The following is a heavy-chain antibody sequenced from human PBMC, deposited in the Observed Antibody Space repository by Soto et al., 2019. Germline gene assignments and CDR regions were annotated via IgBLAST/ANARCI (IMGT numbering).Heavy chain of an antibody. CDR3: SKDRYGIVAAGFGY. D-gene: IGHD6-13*01. V-gene: IGHV3-23*01. CDR1: GFTFRMYA. CDR2: ISGSGGDT. Sequence: EVQVLESGGGFVQSGGSLRLSCAASGFTFRMYAMSWVRQAPGKGLEWVSFISGSGGDTYYADSVKGRFTISRDNSNNALYLQMESLRGEGTGVYYCSKDRYGIVAAGFGYWGQGTLVTVFS. J-gene: IGHJ4*02.